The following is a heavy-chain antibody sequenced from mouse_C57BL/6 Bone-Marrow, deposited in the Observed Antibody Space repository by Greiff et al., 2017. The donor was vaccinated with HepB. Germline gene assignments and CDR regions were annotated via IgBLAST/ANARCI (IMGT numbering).Heavy chain of an antibody. V-gene: IGHV6-3*01. CDR2: IRLKSDNYAT. J-gene: IGHJ3*01. Sequence: EVQRVESGGGLVQPGGSMKLSCVASGFTFSNYWMNWVRQSPEKGLEWVAQIRLKSDNYATHYAESVKGRFTISRDDSKSSVYLQMNNLRAEDTGIYYCTGGYSNRFAYWGQGTLVTVSA. CDR1: GFTFSNYW. CDR3: TGGYSNRFAY. D-gene: IGHD2-5*01.